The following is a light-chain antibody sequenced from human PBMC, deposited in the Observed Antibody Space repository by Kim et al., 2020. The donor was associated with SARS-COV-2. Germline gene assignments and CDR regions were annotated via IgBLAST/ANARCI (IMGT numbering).Light chain of an antibody. CDR3: HQYKTYPYT. Sequence: AVEDAVTITGRATESINTGLAWYQQKPGKAPRLLIYQASNLQTGVPSRFSGSGSGTDFTLTITSLQPDDFATFYCHQYKTYPYTFGQGTKLEI. CDR1: ESINTG. CDR2: QAS. V-gene: IGKV1-5*03. J-gene: IGKJ2*01.